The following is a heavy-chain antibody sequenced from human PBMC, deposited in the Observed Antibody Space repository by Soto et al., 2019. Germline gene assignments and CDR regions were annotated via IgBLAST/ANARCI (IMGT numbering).Heavy chain of an antibody. V-gene: IGHV5-51*01. D-gene: IGHD3-16*01. CDR1: GYSFTSYW. Sequence: HGESLKISCKGSGYSFTSYWIGWVRQMPGKGLEWMGIIYPGDSDIRYSPSFEGQVTISADKSISTAYLQWSSLRASDTAMYYCARHGGRRPQLFYYYGMDVWGQGTTVTVSS. CDR3: ARHGGRRPQLFYYYGMDV. J-gene: IGHJ6*02. CDR2: IYPGDSDI.